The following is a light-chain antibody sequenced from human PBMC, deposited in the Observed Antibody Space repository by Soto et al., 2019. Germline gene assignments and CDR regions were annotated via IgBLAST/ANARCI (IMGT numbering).Light chain of an antibody. J-gene: IGKJ4*01. CDR1: QSVSNN. CDR3: QQYDNSPLT. Sequence: EIVMTHSPATLSVSPGERATLSCRASQSVSNNLAWYQQKPGQAPRLLIYGASTRATAIPARFSGSGSGTEFTLTISSLQSEDFAVYFCQQYDNSPLTFGGGTKVDIK. V-gene: IGKV3-15*01. CDR2: GAS.